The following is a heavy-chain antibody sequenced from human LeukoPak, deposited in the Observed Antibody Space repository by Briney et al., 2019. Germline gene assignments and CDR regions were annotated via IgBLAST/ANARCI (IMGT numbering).Heavy chain of an antibody. CDR3: ARHKWNYYDSSGYYDY. V-gene: IGHV4-34*01. J-gene: IGHJ4*02. CDR1: GGSFSGYY. D-gene: IGHD3-22*01. CDR2: IYYSGST. Sequence: SETLSLTCAVYGGSFSGYYWSWIRQPPGKGLEWIGSIYYSGSTYYNPSLKSRVTISVDTSKNQFSLKLSSVTAADTAVYYCARHKWNYYDSSGYYDYWGQGTLVTVSS.